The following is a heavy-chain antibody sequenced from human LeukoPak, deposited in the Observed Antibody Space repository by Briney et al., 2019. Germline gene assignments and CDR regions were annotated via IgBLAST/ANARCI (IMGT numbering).Heavy chain of an antibody. V-gene: IGHV1-46*01. D-gene: IGHD4-23*01. CDR1: GYIFTSYN. CDR3: ARVPTATVDNWFDP. Sequence: ASVKVSCKASGYIFTSYNIYWVRQAPGQGLEWMGIINPSGGSTNYAQKFQGRVTMTRDTSTSTVYMELRSLRSDDTAVYYCARVPTATVDNWFDPWGQGTLVTVSS. J-gene: IGHJ5*02. CDR2: INPSGGST.